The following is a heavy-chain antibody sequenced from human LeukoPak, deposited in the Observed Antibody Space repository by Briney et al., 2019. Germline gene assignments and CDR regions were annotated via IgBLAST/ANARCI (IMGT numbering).Heavy chain of an antibody. CDR1: GFTFSIYS. J-gene: IGHJ3*01. CDR2: IGGSSSSL. D-gene: IGHD4-17*01. CDR3: AKEAGQDYGALDAFDV. V-gene: IGHV3-21*01. Sequence: GGSLRLSCAASGFTFSIYSMNWVRQAPGKGLEWVSSIGGSSSSLYYAESVKGRFTIPRDNARNSLYLQMNSLRAEDTAVYYCAKEAGQDYGALDAFDVWGQGTMVTVSS.